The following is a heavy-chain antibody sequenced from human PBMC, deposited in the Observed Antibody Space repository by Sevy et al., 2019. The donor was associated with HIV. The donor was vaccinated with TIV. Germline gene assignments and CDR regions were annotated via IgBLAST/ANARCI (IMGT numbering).Heavy chain of an antibody. Sequence: SETLSLTCAVSGGSISSGGYSWSWIRQPPGKGLEWIGYIYHSGSTYYNPSLKSRVTISVDRSKNQFSLKLSSVTAADTAVYYCAAISYYYDSSGYRATLYYFDYWGQGTLVTVSS. D-gene: IGHD3-22*01. J-gene: IGHJ4*02. CDR3: AAISYYYDSSGYRATLYYFDY. CDR1: GGSISSGGYS. CDR2: IYHSGST. V-gene: IGHV4-30-2*01.